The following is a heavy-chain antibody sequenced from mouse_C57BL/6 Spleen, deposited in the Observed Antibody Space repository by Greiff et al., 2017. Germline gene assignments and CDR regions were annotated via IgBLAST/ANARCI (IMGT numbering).Heavy chain of an antibody. J-gene: IGHJ3*01. D-gene: IGHD1-1*01. CDR3: ARGDITTVDPFAY. CDR2: IHPNSGST. V-gene: IGHV1-64*01. Sequence: QVQLQQPGAELVKPGASVKLSCKASGYTFTSYWMHWVKQRPGQGLEWIGMIHPNSGSTNYNEKFKSKATLTVDKSASTAYMQLSSLTSEDSAVYYCARGDITTVDPFAYWGQGTLVTVSA. CDR1: GYTFTSYW.